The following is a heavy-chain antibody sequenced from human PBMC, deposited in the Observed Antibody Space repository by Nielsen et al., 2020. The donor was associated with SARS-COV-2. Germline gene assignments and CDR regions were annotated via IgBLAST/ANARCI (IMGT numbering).Heavy chain of an antibody. CDR2: IIPIFGTA. D-gene: IGHD3-16*01. J-gene: IGHJ4*02. CDR1: GFTFTYRY. CDR3: ARVGGDY. V-gene: IGHV1-69*13. Sequence: SVKVSCKASGFTFTYRYLHWVRQAPGQALEWMGGIIPIFGTANYAQKFQGRVTITADESTSTAYMELSSLRSEDTAVYYCARVGGDYWGQGTLVTVSS.